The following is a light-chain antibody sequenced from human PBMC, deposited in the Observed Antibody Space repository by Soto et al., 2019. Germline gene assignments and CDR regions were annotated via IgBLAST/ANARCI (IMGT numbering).Light chain of an antibody. V-gene: IGLV1-40*01. CDR2: GNS. CDR1: SSNIGAGYD. J-gene: IGLJ2*01. CDR3: QSYDSSLTAPVV. Sequence: QSVLTQPPSVSGAPGQRVTISCTGSSSNIGAGYDVHWYQQLPGTAPKPLIYGNSNRPSGVPDRFSGSKSGTSASLAITGLQAEDAADYYCQSYDSSLTAPVVFGGGTKLTVL.